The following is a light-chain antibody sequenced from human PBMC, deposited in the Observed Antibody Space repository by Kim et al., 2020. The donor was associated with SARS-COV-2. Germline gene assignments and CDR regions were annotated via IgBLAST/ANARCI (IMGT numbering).Light chain of an antibody. CDR1: SNNVGNQG. V-gene: IGLV10-54*01. CDR3: SAWDSSLSARV. J-gene: IGLJ2*01. Sequence: LTQPPSVSKGLRQTATLTCTGNSNNVGNQGAAWLQQHQGHPPKLLSYRNNNRPSGISERLSASTSGNTASLTITGLQPEDEADYYCSAWDSSLSARVFGGGTQLTVL. CDR2: RNN.